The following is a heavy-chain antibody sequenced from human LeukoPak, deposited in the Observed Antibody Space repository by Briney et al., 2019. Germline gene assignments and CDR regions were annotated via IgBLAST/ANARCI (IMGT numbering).Heavy chain of an antibody. CDR2: IFAAGIT. Sequence: SETLSLTCTLSGDSINHNYWTWIRQPAGKGLEWIGHIFAAGITKYNPSLKSRVTMSVDTSKNQFSLKLNSVTAADSAVYYCAVYDSSGPRGWFDPWGQGTLVTVSS. CDR1: GDSINHNY. V-gene: IGHV4-4*07. CDR3: AVYDSSGPRGWFDP. D-gene: IGHD3-22*01. J-gene: IGHJ5*02.